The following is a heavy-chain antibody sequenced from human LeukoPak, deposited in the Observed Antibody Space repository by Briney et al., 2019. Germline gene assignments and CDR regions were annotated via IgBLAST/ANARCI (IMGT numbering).Heavy chain of an antibody. CDR3: EYCSGGSCYTEDY. CDR1: GFSFSNAW. Sequence: GGSLRLSCAASGFSFSNAWMGWVRHAPGKGLEWVGRIKSKTDDGTTDYAAPVKGRFTISRDDSKNTLYLQMNSLKTEDTAVYYCEYCSGGSCYTEDYWGQGTLVTVSS. CDR2: IKSKTDDGTT. V-gene: IGHV3-15*01. J-gene: IGHJ4*02. D-gene: IGHD2-15*01.